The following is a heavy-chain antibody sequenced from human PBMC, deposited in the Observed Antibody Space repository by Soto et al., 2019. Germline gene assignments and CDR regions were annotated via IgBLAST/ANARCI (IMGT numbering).Heavy chain of an antibody. CDR2: MNPNSGNT. CDR1: GYTFTSYE. Sequence: ASVKVSCKASGYTFTSYEINWVRQATGQGLEWMGWMNPNSGNTGYAQKFQGRVTMTRNTSIGTAYMELSSLRSEDTAVYYCARGGIQLWLRGYYYYGMDVWGQGTTVTVSS. CDR3: ARGGIQLWLRGYYYYGMDV. J-gene: IGHJ6*02. D-gene: IGHD5-18*01. V-gene: IGHV1-8*01.